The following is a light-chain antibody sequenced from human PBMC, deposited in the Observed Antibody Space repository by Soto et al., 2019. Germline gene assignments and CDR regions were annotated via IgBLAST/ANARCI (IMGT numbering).Light chain of an antibody. CDR2: SNN. CDR1: SSNIGSNY. V-gene: IGLV1-47*02. J-gene: IGLJ1*01. CDR3: AAWDDSLSGYV. Sequence: QSVLTQPPSASGTPGQRVTISCSGSSSNIGSNYVYWYQQLPGTAPKLLIYSNNQRPSGVPDRFSGSKSGTSASLAISGLRSEDEADYYCAAWDDSLSGYVFGTGTQLNVL.